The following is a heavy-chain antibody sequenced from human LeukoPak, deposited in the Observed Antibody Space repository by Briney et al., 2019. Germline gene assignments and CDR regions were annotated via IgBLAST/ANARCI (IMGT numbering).Heavy chain of an antibody. CDR2: INGGVGVGNR. CDR3: ARGGIQVSGIDEFDY. CDR1: GFTFLDHG. D-gene: IGHD6-19*01. Sequence: GGSVRLSCAASGFTFLDHGMSWVRQAPGRGLEWISSINGGVGVGNRYYADAVKGRFTISRDNSKNTLHLQMNSLRVEDTAVYYCARGGIQVSGIDEFDYWGQGTLVTVSS. V-gene: IGHV3-23*01. J-gene: IGHJ4*02.